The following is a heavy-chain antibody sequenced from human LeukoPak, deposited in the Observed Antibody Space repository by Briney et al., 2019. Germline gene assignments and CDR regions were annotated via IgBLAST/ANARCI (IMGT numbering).Heavy chain of an antibody. V-gene: IGHV1-3*01. D-gene: IGHD6-13*01. CDR3: ARDRVAAAGRGTKFDY. J-gene: IGHJ4*02. CDR1: GYTFTSYA. CDR2: INAGNGNT. Sequence: ASVKVSCKASGYTFTSYAMHWVRQAPGQRLEWMGCINAGNGNTKYSQKFQGRVTITRDTSASTAYMELSSLRSEDTAVYYCARDRVAAAGRGTKFDYWGQGTLVTVSS.